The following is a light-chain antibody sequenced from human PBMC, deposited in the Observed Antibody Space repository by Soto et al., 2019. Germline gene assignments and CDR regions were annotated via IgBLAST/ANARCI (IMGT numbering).Light chain of an antibody. J-gene: IGKJ1*01. CDR2: GTS. CDR3: QQYGSSPPGT. V-gene: IGKV3-20*01. Sequence: VVMTQSPATLSVSPGERATLSCRASQGVSSTYLAWYQRQPGQAPRLLMSGTSNRATGTPDGFSGSGSGTDFTLTISRLEPEDFAVYYCQQYGSSPPGTFGQGTKVDI. CDR1: QGVSSTY.